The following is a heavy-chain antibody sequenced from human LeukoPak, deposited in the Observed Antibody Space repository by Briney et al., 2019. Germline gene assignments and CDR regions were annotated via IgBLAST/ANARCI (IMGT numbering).Heavy chain of an antibody. Sequence: PSETLSLTCTVSGGSISSYYWSWIRQPPGKGLEWIGYIYYSGSTNYNPSLKSRVTISVDTSKNQFSLKLSSVTAADTAVYYCARDRRYSGSYYGYGGFDPWGQGTLVTVSS. V-gene: IGHV4-59*12. J-gene: IGHJ5*02. D-gene: IGHD1-26*01. CDR2: IYYSGST. CDR3: ARDRRYSGSYYGYGGFDP. CDR1: GGSISSYY.